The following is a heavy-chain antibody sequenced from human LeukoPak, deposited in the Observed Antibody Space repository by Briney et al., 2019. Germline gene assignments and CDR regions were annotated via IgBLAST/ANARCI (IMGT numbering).Heavy chain of an antibody. D-gene: IGHD2-2*01. Sequence: ASVKVSCKASGYTFTSYYMHWVRQAPGQGLEWMGIINPSGGSTSYAQKFQGRVTMTRDTSTSTVYMELSSLRSEDTAVYYCARGGIVVVPAARAYYYMDVWGKGTTVTVSS. CDR2: INPSGGST. J-gene: IGHJ6*03. CDR1: GYTFTSYY. V-gene: IGHV1-46*01. CDR3: ARGGIVVVPAARAYYYMDV.